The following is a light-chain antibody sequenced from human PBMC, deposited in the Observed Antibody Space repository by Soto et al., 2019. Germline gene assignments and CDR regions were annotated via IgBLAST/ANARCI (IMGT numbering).Light chain of an antibody. V-gene: IGLV2-14*03. J-gene: IGLJ2*01. Sequence: QSVLTQPASVSGSPGQSITISWTGTSSDIGAYNFVSWYQQHPGKAPKLMLYDVNIRPAGVSNRFSGSKSGNTASLTISGLQAEDEADYYCTSWTTITTMIFGGGTQLTVL. CDR1: SSDIGAYNF. CDR2: DVN. CDR3: TSWTTITTMI.